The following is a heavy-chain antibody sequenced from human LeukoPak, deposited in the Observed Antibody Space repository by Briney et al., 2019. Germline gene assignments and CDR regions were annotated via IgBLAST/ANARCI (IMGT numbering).Heavy chain of an antibody. CDR1: GFTFSSHA. CDR3: ARDQYDSSGYQLRSDAFDI. Sequence: GGSLRLSCAASGFTFSSHAMHWVRQAPGKGLEWVAVISYDGSNKYYADSVKGRFTISRDNSKNTLYLQMNSLRAEDTAVYYCARDQYDSSGYQLRSDAFDIWGQGTVVTVSS. D-gene: IGHD3-22*01. J-gene: IGHJ3*02. V-gene: IGHV3-30*04. CDR2: ISYDGSNK.